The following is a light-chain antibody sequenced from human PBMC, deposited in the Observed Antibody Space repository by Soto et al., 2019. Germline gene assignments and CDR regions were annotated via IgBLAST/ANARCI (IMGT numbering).Light chain of an antibody. CDR3: LQDYSYPYT. J-gene: IGKJ2*01. Sequence: AIQMTQSPSSLSASVGDRVTITCRASQAIRNDLGWYQQKPGKAPKLLIDGASSLQSGVPSRFSGSGSGTDFTLTISSLQPEDFATYYCLQDYSYPYTFGQGTKVDIK. V-gene: IGKV1-6*02. CDR2: GAS. CDR1: QAIRND.